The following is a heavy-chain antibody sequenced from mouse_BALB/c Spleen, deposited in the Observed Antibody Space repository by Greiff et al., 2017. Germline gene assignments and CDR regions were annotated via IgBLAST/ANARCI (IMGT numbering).Heavy chain of an antibody. J-gene: IGHJ4*01. D-gene: IGHD1-1*01. Sequence: EVKLMESGGGLVKPGGSLKLSCAASGFTFSSYAMSWVRQSPEKRLEWVAEISSGGSYTYYPDTVTGRFTISRDNAKNTLYLEMSSLRSEDTAMYYCARDYYGSSYYAMDYWGQGTSVTVSS. CDR3: ARDYYGSSYYAMDY. CDR2: ISSGGSYT. V-gene: IGHV5-9-4*01. CDR1: GFTFSSYA.